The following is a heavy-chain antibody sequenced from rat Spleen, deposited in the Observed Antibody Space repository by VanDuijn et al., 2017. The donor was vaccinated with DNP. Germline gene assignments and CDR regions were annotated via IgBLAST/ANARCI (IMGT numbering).Heavy chain of an antibody. CDR2: INKDSSRI. J-gene: IGHJ2*01. Sequence: EVLLVESDGGLVQPGRSLKLSCAVSGFTFSDYYMAWVRQAPGKGLEWIGEINKDSSRINYNTSLRDKFIISRDNVQNTLYLQTSTLGSEDTAIYFCTRGPNYGGDRDCFDYWGQGVMVTVSS. D-gene: IGHD1-11*01. CDR3: TRGPNYGGDRDCFDY. CDR1: GFTFSDYY. V-gene: IGHV4-2*01.